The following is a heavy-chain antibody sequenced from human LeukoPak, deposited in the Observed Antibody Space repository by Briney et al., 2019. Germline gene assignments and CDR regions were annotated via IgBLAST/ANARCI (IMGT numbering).Heavy chain of an antibody. V-gene: IGHV3-21*01. J-gene: IGHJ3*01. Sequence: GGFLRLSCAASGFTFSSYSMNWVRQAPGKGLEWVSSISSSSSYIYYADSVKGRFTISRDNAKNSLYLQMNSLRAEDTAVYYCARDFHQLDAFDVWGQGTMVTVSS. CDR2: ISSSSSYI. D-gene: IGHD2-2*01. CDR3: ARDFHQLDAFDV. CDR1: GFTFSSYS.